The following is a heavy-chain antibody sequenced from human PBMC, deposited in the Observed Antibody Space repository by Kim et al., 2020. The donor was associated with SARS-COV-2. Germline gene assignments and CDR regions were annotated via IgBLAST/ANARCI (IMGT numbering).Heavy chain of an antibody. CDR1: GFTFSDYY. Sequence: GGSLRLSCAASGFTFSDYYMSWIRQAPGKGLEWVSYISSSSSYTNYADSVKGRFTISRDNAKNSLYLQMNSLRAEDTAVYYCARVRILRTGYSSGYFDYWGQGTLVTVSS. CDR3: ARVRILRTGYSSGYFDY. CDR2: ISSSSSYT. D-gene: IGHD6-19*01. J-gene: IGHJ4*02. V-gene: IGHV3-11*05.